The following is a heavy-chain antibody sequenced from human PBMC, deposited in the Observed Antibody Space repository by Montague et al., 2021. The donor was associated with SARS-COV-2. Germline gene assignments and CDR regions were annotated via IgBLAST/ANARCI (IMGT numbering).Heavy chain of an antibody. CDR1: GFTFSSYA. CDR3: AKDSYYYGLGYGMDV. CDR2: ISGSGGST. J-gene: IGHJ6*02. Sequence: SLRLSCAASGFTFSSYAMSWVRQAPGKGLEWVSAISGSGGSTYYADSVKGRFTISRDNSKNTLYLQMNSLRAEDTAVYYCAKDSYYYGLGYGMDVWGQGTTVTVSS. V-gene: IGHV3-23*01. D-gene: IGHD3-10*01.